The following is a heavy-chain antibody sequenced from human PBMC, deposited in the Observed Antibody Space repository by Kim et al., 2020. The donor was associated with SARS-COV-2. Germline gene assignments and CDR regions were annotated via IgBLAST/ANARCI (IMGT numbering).Heavy chain of an antibody. CDR2: IIPIFDTT. V-gene: IGHV1-69*06. CDR1: GGTFSSYP. D-gene: IGHD6-19*01. CDR3: TRGSRQWLGHESADDY. Sequence: SVKVSCKASGGTFSSYPLSWVRQAPGQGLEWMGRIIPIFDTTNYAQKFQGRVTITADKSTSTAYMELSSLRSEDTAVYYCTRGSRQWLGHESADDYWGQGTLVTVSS. J-gene: IGHJ4*02.